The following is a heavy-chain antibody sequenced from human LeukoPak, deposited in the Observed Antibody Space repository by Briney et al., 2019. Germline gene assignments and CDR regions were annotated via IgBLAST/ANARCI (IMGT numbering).Heavy chain of an antibody. J-gene: IGHJ4*02. Sequence: SETLSLTCTVSGGSISSDYWSWIRQPPGKGLEWIAYIYYSGSTNYNPSLKSRVTISVDTSKNQFSLKLSSVTAADTAVYYCARGVAAAGTKGLLFNWGQGTLVTVSS. V-gene: IGHV4-59*01. D-gene: IGHD6-13*01. CDR2: IYYSGST. CDR3: ARGVAAAGTKGLLFN. CDR1: GGSISSDY.